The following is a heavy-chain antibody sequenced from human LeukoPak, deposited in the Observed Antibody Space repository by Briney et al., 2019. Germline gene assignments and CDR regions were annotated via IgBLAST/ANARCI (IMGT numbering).Heavy chain of an antibody. V-gene: IGHV3-21*01. CDR2: ITASSTAI. CDR1: GFTFSTYS. CDR3: ARDRAGRYCTNGVCCKYYYYYMDV. Sequence: GGSLRLSCAASGFTFSTYSMNWVRQAPGKGLEWVSSITASSTAIYSADSVKGRFTISRDNAKNLLYLQMNSLRAEDTAVYYCARDRAGRYCTNGVCCKYYYYYMDVWGKGTTVTVSS. J-gene: IGHJ6*03. D-gene: IGHD2-8*01.